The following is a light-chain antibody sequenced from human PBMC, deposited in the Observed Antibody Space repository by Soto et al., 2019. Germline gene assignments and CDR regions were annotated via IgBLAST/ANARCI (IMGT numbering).Light chain of an antibody. CDR3: SSYTSSSSPYV. V-gene: IGLV2-14*01. CDR2: DVS. CDR1: SSDFGGYNY. J-gene: IGLJ1*01. Sequence: QSVLTQPASVSGSPGQSITISCTGTSSDFGGYNYVSWYQQHPGKAPKLMIYDVSNRPSGVSNRFSGSKSGNTASLTISGFQAEDEAGYYCSSYTSSSSPYVFGPGTKVPVL.